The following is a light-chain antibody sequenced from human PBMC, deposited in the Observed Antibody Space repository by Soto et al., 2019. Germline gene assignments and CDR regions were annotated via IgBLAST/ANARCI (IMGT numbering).Light chain of an antibody. Sequence: IVLTQSPATLSLSPGERATLSCRASQSVSSYLAWYQQKPGQAPRLLVYDASNRATGIPARFSGSGSGTEFTLTISSLQSEEFAVYYCQQRSDWPWTSGQGTKVDI. CDR1: QSVSSY. V-gene: IGKV3-11*01. CDR3: QQRSDWPWT. CDR2: DAS. J-gene: IGKJ1*01.